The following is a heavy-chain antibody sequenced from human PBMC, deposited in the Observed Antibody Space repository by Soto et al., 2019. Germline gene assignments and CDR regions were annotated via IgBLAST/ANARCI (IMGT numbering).Heavy chain of an antibody. CDR2: MNPNSGNT. Sequence: QVRLVQSVAEVKKPGASVRVSCKAFGYSFCNYDINWVRQATGQGLEWMGWMNPNSGNTGYAQNLQGKVTMTRKTSLSTVYMELSRLRSDDTAVYYCAGVQQLMLNSDDFDIWGQGRMVTVS. CDR3: AGVQQLMLNSDDFDI. V-gene: IGHV1-8*02. D-gene: IGHD6-13*01. J-gene: IGHJ3*02. CDR1: GYSFCNYD.